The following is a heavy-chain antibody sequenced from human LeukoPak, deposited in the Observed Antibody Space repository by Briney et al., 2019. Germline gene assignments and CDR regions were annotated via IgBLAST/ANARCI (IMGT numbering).Heavy chain of an antibody. CDR3: AKDRSPGYCSGGSCFYFDI. Sequence: GGSLRLSCAASGFPFDDYAMHWVRQAPGKGLEWVSGISWNSGSIGYADSVKGRFTISRDNAKNSLYLQMNSLRAEDTALYYCAKDRSPGYCSGGSCFYFDIWGQGTMVTVSS. D-gene: IGHD2-15*01. V-gene: IGHV3-9*01. J-gene: IGHJ3*02. CDR2: ISWNSGSI. CDR1: GFPFDDYA.